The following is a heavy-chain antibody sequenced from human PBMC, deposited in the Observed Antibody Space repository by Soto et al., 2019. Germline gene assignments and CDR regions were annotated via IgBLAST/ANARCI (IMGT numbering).Heavy chain of an antibody. D-gene: IGHD2-15*01. V-gene: IGHV3-23*01. CDR1: GFTFSSYA. Sequence: GGSLRLSCAASGFTFSSYAMSWVRQAPGKGLEWVSAISGSGGSTYYADSVKGRFTISRDNSKNTLYLQMNSLRAEDTAVYYCAKARVVAATRPDSPTYYYYYYMDVWGKGTTVTVSS. CDR2: ISGSGGST. J-gene: IGHJ6*03. CDR3: AKARVVAATRPDSPTYYYYYYMDV.